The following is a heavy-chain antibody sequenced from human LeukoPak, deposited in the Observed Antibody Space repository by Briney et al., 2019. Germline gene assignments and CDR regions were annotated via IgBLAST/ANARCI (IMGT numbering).Heavy chain of an antibody. CDR3: AREKDYDYVWGSYRYTET. CDR2: IYYSGST. D-gene: IGHD3-16*02. J-gene: IGHJ5*02. V-gene: IGHV4-31*03. CDR1: GGSISSGGYC. Sequence: SQTLSLTCTVSGGSISSGGYCWSWIRQHPGKGLEWIGYIYYSGSTYYNPSLKSRVTISVDTSKNQFSLKLSSVTAADTAVYYCAREKDYDYVWGSYRYTETWGQGTLVTVSS.